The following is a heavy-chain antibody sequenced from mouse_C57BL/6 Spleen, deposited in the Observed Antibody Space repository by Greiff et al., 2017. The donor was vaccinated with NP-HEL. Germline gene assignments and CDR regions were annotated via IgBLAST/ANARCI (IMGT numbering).Heavy chain of an antibody. Sequence: EVKLVESGEGLVKPGGSLKLSCAASGFTFSSYAMSWVRQTPEKRLEWVAYISSGGDYIYYADTVKGRFTISRDNARNTLYLQMSSLKSEDTAMYYCTRPNWDGKDGYFDVWGTGTTVTVSS. D-gene: IGHD4-1*02. J-gene: IGHJ1*03. CDR3: TRPNWDGKDGYFDV. V-gene: IGHV5-9-1*02. CDR1: GFTFSSYA. CDR2: ISSGGDYI.